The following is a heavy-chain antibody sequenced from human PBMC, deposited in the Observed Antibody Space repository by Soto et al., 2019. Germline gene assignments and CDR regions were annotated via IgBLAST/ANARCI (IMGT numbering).Heavy chain of an antibody. V-gene: IGHV3-30*18. D-gene: IGHD3-22*01. Sequence: AGSLRLSCAASGFTFSRDGMHWVCQAQGKGLEWVAVISYDGSNKYYADSVKGRFTISRDNSKNTLYLQMNSLRAEDTAVYYCAKVEAYYYDSSGPGSPFDYWGQGALVTVSS. J-gene: IGHJ4*02. CDR2: ISYDGSNK. CDR1: GFTFSRDG. CDR3: AKVEAYYYDSSGPGSPFDY.